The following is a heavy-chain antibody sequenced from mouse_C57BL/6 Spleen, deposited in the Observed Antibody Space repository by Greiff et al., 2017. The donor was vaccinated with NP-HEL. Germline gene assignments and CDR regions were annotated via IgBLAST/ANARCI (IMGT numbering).Heavy chain of an antibody. Sequence: VQLQQSGAELVKPGASVKLSCKASGYTFTSYWMHWVKQRPGRGLEWIGRIDPNSGGTKYNEKFKSKATLTVDKPSSTAYMKLSSLTSEDSAVYSCAREGLDYDAWFAYWGQGTLVTVSA. CDR2: IDPNSGGT. V-gene: IGHV1-72*01. J-gene: IGHJ3*01. D-gene: IGHD2-4*01. CDR1: GYTFTSYW. CDR3: AREGLDYDAWFAY.